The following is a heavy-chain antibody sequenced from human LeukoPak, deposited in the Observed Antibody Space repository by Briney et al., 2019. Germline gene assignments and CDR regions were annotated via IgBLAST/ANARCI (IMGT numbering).Heavy chain of an antibody. D-gene: IGHD3-10*01. CDR1: GGSFSGYY. V-gene: IGHV4-34*01. CDR2: INHSGST. CDR3: ARQRRPAYYYGSGSYYYFDY. J-gene: IGHJ4*02. Sequence: SDTLSLTCAVYGGSFSGYYWSWIRQPPGKGLGWIGEINHSGSTNYDPSLKSRVTISVDTSKNQFSLKLSSVTAADTAVYYCARQRRPAYYYGSGSYYYFDYWGQGTLVTVSS.